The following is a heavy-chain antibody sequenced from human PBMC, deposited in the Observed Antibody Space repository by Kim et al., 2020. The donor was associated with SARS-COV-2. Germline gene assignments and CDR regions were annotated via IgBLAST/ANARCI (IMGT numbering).Heavy chain of an antibody. CDR3: ASGYRGITIFGVVTKGYYYYMDV. J-gene: IGHJ6*03. D-gene: IGHD3-3*01. Sequence: SETLSLTCAVYGGSFSGYYWSWIRQPPGKGLEWIGEINHSGSTNYNPSLKSRVTISVDTSKNQFSLKLSSVTAADTAVYYCASGYRGITIFGVVTKGYYYYMDVWGKGTTVTVSS. V-gene: IGHV4-34*01. CDR1: GGSFSGYY. CDR2: INHSGST.